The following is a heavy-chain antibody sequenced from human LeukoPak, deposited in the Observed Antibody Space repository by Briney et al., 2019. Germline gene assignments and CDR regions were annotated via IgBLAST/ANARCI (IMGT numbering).Heavy chain of an antibody. CDR2: INAANGNT. Sequence: ASVKVSCKTSGFNFITYTMHWVRQAPGQRLEWMGWINAANGNTQYSQKFQGRVTITRDTSASTAYMELSSLRSDDTAVYYCAYSSSWYNWFDPWGQGTLVTVSS. V-gene: IGHV1-3*01. J-gene: IGHJ5*02. CDR1: GFNFITYT. CDR3: AYSSSWYNWFDP. D-gene: IGHD6-13*01.